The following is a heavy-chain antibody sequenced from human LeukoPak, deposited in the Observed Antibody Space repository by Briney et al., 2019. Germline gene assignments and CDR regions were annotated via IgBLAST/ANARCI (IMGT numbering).Heavy chain of an antibody. J-gene: IGHJ3*02. D-gene: IGHD3-22*01. V-gene: IGHV2-26*01. CDR1: GFSLSNSRMG. Sequence: SGPVLVKPTETLTLTCTVSGFSLSNSRMGVSWIRQPPGEALEWLAHIFSNDEKSYSTSLKSRLTISKDTSKSQVVLTMTNMDPADTATYYCSRIRGGPYYYDSRNYYYDAFDIWGQGTMVTVSS. CDR3: SRIRGGPYYYDSRNYYYDAFDI. CDR2: IFSNDEK.